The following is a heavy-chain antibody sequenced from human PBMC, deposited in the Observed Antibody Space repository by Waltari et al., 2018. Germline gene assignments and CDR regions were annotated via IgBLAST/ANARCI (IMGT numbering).Heavy chain of an antibody. CDR2: FDPEDGET. CDR1: GYTLTELS. Sequence: QVQLVQSGAEVKKPGASVKVSCKVSGYTLTELSMHWVRQAPGKGLEWMGGFDPEDGETIYAQKFQGRGTMTEDTSTDTAYMELSSLRSEDTAVYYCATVWSVVAAPHPYYFDYWGQGTLVTVSS. D-gene: IGHD2-15*01. J-gene: IGHJ4*02. CDR3: ATVWSVVAAPHPYYFDY. V-gene: IGHV1-24*01.